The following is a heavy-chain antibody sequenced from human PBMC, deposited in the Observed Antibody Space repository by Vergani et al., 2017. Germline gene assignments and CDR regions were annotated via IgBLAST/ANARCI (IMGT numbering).Heavy chain of an antibody. CDR2: IRSKANSYET. D-gene: IGHD6-13*01. J-gene: IGHJ6*02. CDR1: GFTFSGSA. V-gene: IGHV3-73*02. Sequence: EVQLVASGGGLVQPGGSLKLSCAASGFTFSGSAMHWVRQASGKGLEWVGRIRSKANSYETAYVDSVEGRFTISRDDAKNLLSLQMNSLCAEGTAVYHCAKPINPTIVTAAGTVYYYSAMDVWGRGTTVSVSS. CDR3: AKPINPTIVTAAGTVYYYSAMDV.